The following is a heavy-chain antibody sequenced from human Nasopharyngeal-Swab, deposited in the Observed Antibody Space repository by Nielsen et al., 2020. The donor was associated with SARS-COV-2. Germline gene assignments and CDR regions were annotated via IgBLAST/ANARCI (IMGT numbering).Heavy chain of an antibody. Sequence: GSAKASCKASGYTSTSNAMYWVRHAPGQRLEWMGWIKAGNSNTKYSQKFQGRVTITRNTYATTAYMELSSLSSGDTAVYYCAFVSYDSSGYYYSYWGQGTLVTVSS. V-gene: IGHV1-3*01. D-gene: IGHD3-22*01. CDR1: GYTSTSNA. CDR2: IKAGNSNT. J-gene: IGHJ4*02. CDR3: AFVSYDSSGYYYSY.